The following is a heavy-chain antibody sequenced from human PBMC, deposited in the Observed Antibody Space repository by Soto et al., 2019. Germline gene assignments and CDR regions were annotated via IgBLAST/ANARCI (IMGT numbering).Heavy chain of an antibody. CDR3: ARDQLLRYFDWVRETNWFDP. CDR2: INHSGST. V-gene: IGHV4-34*01. D-gene: IGHD3-9*01. CDR1: GGSFSGYY. Sequence: PSETLSLTCAVYGGSFSGYYWSWIRQPPGKGLEWIGEINHSGSTNYNPSLKSRVTISVDTSKNQFSLKLSSVTAADTAVYYCARDQLLRYFDWVRETNWFDPWGQGTLVTVSS. J-gene: IGHJ5*02.